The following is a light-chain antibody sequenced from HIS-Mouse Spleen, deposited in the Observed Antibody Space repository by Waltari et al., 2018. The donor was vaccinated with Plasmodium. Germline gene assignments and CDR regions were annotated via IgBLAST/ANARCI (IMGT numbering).Light chain of an antibody. V-gene: IGKV3-15*01. Sequence: EIVMTQSPATLSVSPGERATLSCRASQSVSSNLAWYQQKPGQAPRLLIYGASTRATGIPARFSGSGYGTEFTLTISSLQSEEFAVYYCQQYNNWSFTFGPGTKVDIK. CDR2: GAS. CDR3: QQYNNWSFT. J-gene: IGKJ3*01. CDR1: QSVSSN.